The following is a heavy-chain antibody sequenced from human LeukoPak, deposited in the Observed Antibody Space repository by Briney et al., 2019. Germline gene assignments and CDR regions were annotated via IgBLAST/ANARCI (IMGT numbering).Heavy chain of an antibody. J-gene: IGHJ4*02. V-gene: IGHV3-21*01. Sequence: GGSLRLSCAASGFTFSSYSMNWVRQAPGKGLEWVSSISSSSSYIYYADSVKGRFTISRDNTKNSLYLQMNSLRAEDTAVYYCARVGCSGGSCSQVLYYFDYWGQGTLVTVSS. CDR2: ISSSSSYI. D-gene: IGHD2-15*01. CDR3: ARVGCSGGSCSQVLYYFDY. CDR1: GFTFSSYS.